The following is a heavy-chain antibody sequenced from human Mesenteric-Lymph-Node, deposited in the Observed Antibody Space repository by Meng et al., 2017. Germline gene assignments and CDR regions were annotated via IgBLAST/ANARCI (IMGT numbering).Heavy chain of an antibody. D-gene: IGHD3-3*01. Sequence: VRLVKSGGEVKKAGSSVKVSGKASGGTFSSYASSWVRQAPGQGLEWMGGIIPIFGTANYAQKFQGRVTITADKSTSTAYMELSSLRSEDTAMYYCARDDDLSGNNLDYWGQGTLVTVSS. CDR2: IIPIFGTA. J-gene: IGHJ4*02. V-gene: IGHV1-69*06. CDR1: GGTFSSYA. CDR3: ARDDDLSGNNLDY.